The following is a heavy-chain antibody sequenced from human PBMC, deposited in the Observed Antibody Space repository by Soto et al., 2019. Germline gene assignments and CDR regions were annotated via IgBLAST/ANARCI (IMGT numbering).Heavy chain of an antibody. J-gene: IGHJ4*02. Sequence: PGGSLRLSCAASGFTFSSYGMHWVRQAPGKGLEWVAVIWYDGSNKYYADSVKGRFTISRDNSKNTLYLQMNSLRAEDTAVYYCARDGRHRILYYCGQGTLVTVSS. V-gene: IGHV3-33*01. CDR3: ARDGRHRILYY. CDR1: GFTFSSYG. CDR2: IWYDGSNK. D-gene: IGHD2-15*01.